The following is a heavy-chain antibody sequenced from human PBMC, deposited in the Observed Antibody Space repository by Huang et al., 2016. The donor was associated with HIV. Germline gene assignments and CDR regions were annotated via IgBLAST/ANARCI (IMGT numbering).Heavy chain of an antibody. J-gene: IGHJ4*02. V-gene: IGHV5-51*01. CDR1: GYSFSSYW. CDR3: ARRFSSSSGYFDY. CDR2: IFPDDSDT. Sequence: VQLVQSGAEVKKPGESLKISCKGSGYSFSSYWIAWVRQMPVKGLEWMGIIFPDDSDTTYSPAFEDQVTISADKSIGTAYLQWSSLKASDTAMYYCARRFSSSSGYFDYWGQGSLVTVSS. D-gene: IGHD6-6*01.